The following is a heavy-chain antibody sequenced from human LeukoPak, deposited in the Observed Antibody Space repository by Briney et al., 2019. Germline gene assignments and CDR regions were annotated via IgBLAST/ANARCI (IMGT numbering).Heavy chain of an antibody. V-gene: IGHV3-74*01. CDR1: GFTFNRYP. CDR3: ARDGFVGPVTAYLDS. J-gene: IGHJ5*01. D-gene: IGHD2-21*02. Sequence: GGSLRLSCSASGFTFNRYPMHWVRQAPGKGLEWVSRPDSAGGGTNYADSVRGRFTIFRDNVKSTLYLQMNSLRVEDTALYYCARDGFVGPVTAYLDSWGQGTLVSVSS. CDR2: PDSAGGGT.